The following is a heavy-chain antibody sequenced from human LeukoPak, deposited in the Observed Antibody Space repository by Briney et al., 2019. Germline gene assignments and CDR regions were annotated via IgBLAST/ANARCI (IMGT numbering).Heavy chain of an antibody. V-gene: IGHV3-33*01. CDR1: GFTFNSYG. J-gene: IGHJ4*02. CDR3: ARGSGNYYTRFDY. D-gene: IGHD3-10*01. CDR2: IWYDGSNK. Sequence: GGSLRLSCAALGFTFNSYGMHWVRQAPGKGLEWVAVIWYDGSNKYYADSVKGRFTISRDNSKNTLYLQMNSLRAEDTALYYCARGSGNYYTRFDYWGQGTLVTVSS.